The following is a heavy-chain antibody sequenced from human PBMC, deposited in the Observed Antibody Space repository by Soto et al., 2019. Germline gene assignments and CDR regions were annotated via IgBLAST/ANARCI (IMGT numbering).Heavy chain of an antibody. CDR3: ARHDDYGAGEVRVGELNWFDP. D-gene: IGHD4-17*01. CDR1: GGSISSSSYY. V-gene: IGHV4-39*01. J-gene: IGHJ5*02. Sequence: QLQLQESGPGLVKPSETLSLTCTVSGGSISSSSYYWGWIRQPPGKGLEWIGSIYYSGSTYYNPSLKSRVTISVDTSKNQFSLKLSSVTAADTAVYYCARHDDYGAGEVRVGELNWFDPWGQGTLVTVSS. CDR2: IYYSGST.